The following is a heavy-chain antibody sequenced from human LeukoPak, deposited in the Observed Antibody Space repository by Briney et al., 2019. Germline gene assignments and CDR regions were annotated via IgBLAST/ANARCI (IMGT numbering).Heavy chain of an antibody. Sequence: SETLSLTCSVSDGSISYYWSWIRQPPGKGLEWIGYIHYSGSANYHPSLKSRVTMSIDTSKKQFSLKLSSVTAADTAMYYCARVSSAPRHYYMDVWGKGTTVTVSS. CDR1: DGSISYY. J-gene: IGHJ6*03. V-gene: IGHV4-59*01. CDR3: ARVSSAPRHYYMDV. D-gene: IGHD3-16*02. CDR2: IHYSGSA.